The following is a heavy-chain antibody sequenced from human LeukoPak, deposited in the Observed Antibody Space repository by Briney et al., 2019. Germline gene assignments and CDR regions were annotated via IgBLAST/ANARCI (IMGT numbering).Heavy chain of an antibody. CDR1: GFTFSSYS. D-gene: IGHD1-26*01. CDR2: ISSSSTI. V-gene: IGHV3-48*02. J-gene: IGHJ4*02. Sequence: GGSLRLSCAASGFTFSSYSMDWVRQAPGKGLEWVSYISSSSTIYYADSVKGRFTISRDNAKNSLYLQMNSLRDEDTAVYYCARFRSGSYFDYWGQGTLVTVSS. CDR3: ARFRSGSYFDY.